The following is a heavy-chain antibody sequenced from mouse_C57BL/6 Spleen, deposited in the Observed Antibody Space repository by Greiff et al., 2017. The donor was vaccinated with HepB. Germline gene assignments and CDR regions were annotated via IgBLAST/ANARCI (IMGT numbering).Heavy chain of an antibody. Sequence: DVQLVESGGGLVQPKGSLKLSCAASGFTFNTYAMHWVRQAPGKGLEWVARIRSKSSNYATYYADSVKDRFTISRDDSQSMLYLQMNNLKTEDTAMYYCVREYDYDSRRSYWYFDVWGTGTTVTVSS. CDR3: VREYDYDSRRSYWYFDV. V-gene: IGHV10-3*01. J-gene: IGHJ1*03. CDR1: GFTFNTYA. CDR2: IRSKSSNYAT. D-gene: IGHD2-4*01.